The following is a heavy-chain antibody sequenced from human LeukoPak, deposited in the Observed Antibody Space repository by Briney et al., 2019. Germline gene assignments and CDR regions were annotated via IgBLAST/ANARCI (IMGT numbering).Heavy chain of an antibody. V-gene: IGHV1-46*01. CDR1: GYTFTSYY. J-gene: IGHJ4*02. D-gene: IGHD3-10*01. CDR3: ARDKGSGSYHNCFDY. Sequence: ASVKVSCKASGYTFTSYYMHWVRQAPGQGLEWMGLINPSGGSTSYAQKFQGRVTMTRDTSTSTVYMELSSLRSEDTAVYYCARDKGSGSYHNCFDYWGQGTLVTVSS. CDR2: INPSGGST.